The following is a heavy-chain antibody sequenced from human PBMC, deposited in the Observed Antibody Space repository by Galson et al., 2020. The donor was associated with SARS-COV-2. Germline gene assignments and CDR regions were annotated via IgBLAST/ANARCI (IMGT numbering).Heavy chain of an antibody. D-gene: IGHD1-7*01. CDR1: GFTFSTYW. CDR2: IDSDGSTT. CDR3: VRDRGENYRSYNWYDP. V-gene: IGHV3-74*01. J-gene: IGHJ5*02. Sequence: GESLKISCAASGFTFSTYWMHWVRQVPGKGLLWVSRIDSDGSTTNYADSVKGRFTISRDNAKNTLYLQMNSLRPEDTAVYYCVRDRGENYRSYNWYDPGGQGTLVTVSS.